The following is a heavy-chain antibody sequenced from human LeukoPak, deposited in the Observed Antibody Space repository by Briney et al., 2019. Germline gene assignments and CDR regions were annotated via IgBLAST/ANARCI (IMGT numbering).Heavy chain of an antibody. V-gene: IGHV1-3*01. CDR3: AAGDLWFGDPSGAFDI. Sequence: ASVKVSCKASGYTFTSYAMHWVRQAPGQRLEWMGWINAGNGNTKYSQKFQERVTITRDMSTSTAYMELSSLRSEDTAVYYCAAGDLWFGDPSGAFDIWGQGTMVTVSS. D-gene: IGHD3-10*01. J-gene: IGHJ3*02. CDR1: GYTFTSYA. CDR2: INAGNGNT.